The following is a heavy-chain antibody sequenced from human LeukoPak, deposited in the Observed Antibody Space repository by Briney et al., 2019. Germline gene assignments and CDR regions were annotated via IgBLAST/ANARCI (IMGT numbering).Heavy chain of an antibody. J-gene: IGHJ4*02. CDR3: ARSSMAVAGTLDY. D-gene: IGHD6-19*01. V-gene: IGHV3-66*01. CDR1: GFTFSSYE. CDR2: IYSGGIT. Sequence: PGGSLRLSCAASGFTFSSYEMNWVRQTPGKGLEWVSVIYSGGITYYADSVKGRFTVSRDNSKNTVYLEMNSLRAEDTAVYYCARSSMAVAGTLDYWGQGTLVTVSS.